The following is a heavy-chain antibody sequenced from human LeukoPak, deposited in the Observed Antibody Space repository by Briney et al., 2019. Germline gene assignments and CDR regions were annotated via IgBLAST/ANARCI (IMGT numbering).Heavy chain of an antibody. CDR1: GFTFNNYA. V-gene: IGHV3-23*01. J-gene: IGHJ4*02. CDR3: AKSPGQIQLDYFDY. CDR2: ISGSGVTT. Sequence: PGGSLRLSCAASGFTFNNYALSWVRQAPGMGLEWVSTISGSGVTTYYADSVRGRFTISRDYSKTTLYLQLDSLRPEDMAIYYCAKSPGQIQLDYFDYWGQGTLVTVSS. D-gene: IGHD1-1*01.